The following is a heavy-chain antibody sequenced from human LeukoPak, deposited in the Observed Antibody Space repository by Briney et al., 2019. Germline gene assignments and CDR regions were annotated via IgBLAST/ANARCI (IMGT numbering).Heavy chain of an antibody. J-gene: IGHJ5*02. D-gene: IGHD4-17*01. CDR1: GGSISSGGYY. CDR3: ARDNDGDTNWFDP. Sequence: SEALSLTCTVSGGSISSGGYYWSWIRQHPGKGLEWTGYIYYSGSTYYNPSLKSRVTISVDTSKNQFSLKLSSVTAADTAVYYCARDNDGDTNWFDPWGQGTLVTVSS. V-gene: IGHV4-31*03. CDR2: IYYSGST.